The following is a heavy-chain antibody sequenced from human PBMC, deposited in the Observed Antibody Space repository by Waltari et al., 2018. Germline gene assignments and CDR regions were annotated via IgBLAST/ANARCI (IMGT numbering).Heavy chain of an antibody. CDR2: IYYSGST. V-gene: IGHV4-59*01. D-gene: IGHD3-22*01. J-gene: IGHJ3*02. CDR3: ARDLRSDSSGYYSDAFDI. Sequence: QVQLQESGPGLVKPSETLSLTCTVSGGSISSYYWRWIRQPPGKGLEWIGYIYYSGSTNYNPSLKSRVTISVDTSKNQFSLKLSSVTAADTAVYYCARDLRSDSSGYYSDAFDIWGQGTMVTVSS. CDR1: GGSISSYY.